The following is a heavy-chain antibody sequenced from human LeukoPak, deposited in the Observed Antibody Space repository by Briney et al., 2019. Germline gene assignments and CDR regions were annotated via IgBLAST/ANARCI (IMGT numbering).Heavy chain of an antibody. CDR2: IYYSGST. CDR1: GGSISSSSYY. Sequence: AETLSLTCTVSGGSISSSSYYWGWILQPPGKGLEWIGSIYYSGSTYYNPSLKSRVTVSVDTSKNQFSLKLSSVTAADTAVYYCARVVVAGSRYFDYWGQGTLVTVSS. J-gene: IGHJ4*02. CDR3: ARVVVAGSRYFDY. D-gene: IGHD6-19*01. V-gene: IGHV4-39*01.